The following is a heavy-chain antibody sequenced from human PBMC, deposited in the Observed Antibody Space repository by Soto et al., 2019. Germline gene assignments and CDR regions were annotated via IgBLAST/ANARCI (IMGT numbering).Heavy chain of an antibody. J-gene: IGHJ2*01. V-gene: IGHV3-30-3*01. CDR3: ASPLWRDDYNWGYFDL. CDR2: ISYDGSNK. CDR1: GFTFSSYA. Sequence: QVQLVESGGGVVQPGRSLRLSCAASGFTFSSYAMHWVRQAPGKGLEWVAVISYDGSNKYYADSVKGRFTISRDNSKNPLYQKMNSRRVEDTVVYSWASPLWRDDYNWGYFDLGGLGTRVTVSS. D-gene: IGHD4-4*01.